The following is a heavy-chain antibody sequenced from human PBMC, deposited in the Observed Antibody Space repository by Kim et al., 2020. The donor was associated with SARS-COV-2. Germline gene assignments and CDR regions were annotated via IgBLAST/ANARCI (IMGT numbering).Heavy chain of an antibody. D-gene: IGHD3-10*01. Sequence: YADSVKGRFTISRDNSKNTLYLQMNSLRAEDTAVYYCARGAVRGVLYFDYWGQGTLVTVSS. J-gene: IGHJ4*02. CDR3: ARGAVRGVLYFDY. V-gene: IGHV3-33*01.